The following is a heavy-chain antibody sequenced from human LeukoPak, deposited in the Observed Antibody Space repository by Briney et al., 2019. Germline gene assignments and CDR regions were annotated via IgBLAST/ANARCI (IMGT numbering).Heavy chain of an antibody. CDR1: GFSLSTSGMC. V-gene: IGHV2-70*11. J-gene: IGHJ3*02. CDR3: ARTSGNSDSFDI. Sequence: SGPALVKPTQTLTLTCTFSGFSLSTSGMCVSWICQPPGKALEWLARIDWDDDKYYSTSLKTRLTISTDTSKNQVIPTMTNMDPVDTATYYCARTSGNSDSFDIWGQGTMVTVSS. D-gene: IGHD2/OR15-2a*01. CDR2: IDWDDDK.